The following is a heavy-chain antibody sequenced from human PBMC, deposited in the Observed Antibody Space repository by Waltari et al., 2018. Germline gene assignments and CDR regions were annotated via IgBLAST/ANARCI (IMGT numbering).Heavy chain of an antibody. CDR1: AFTISTFW. CDR2: INPYGSGK. J-gene: IGHJ4*02. Sequence: EVQVVESGGDLVQPGGSLRLSCAASAFTISTFWMSWVRQAPGNVPVWVANINPYGSGKYYVDSVTVRFSISRDNAKNSLYLQMNSLRAEDTAMYYCVIGVDSWGQGTLVTVSA. V-gene: IGHV3-7*01. CDR3: VIGVDS.